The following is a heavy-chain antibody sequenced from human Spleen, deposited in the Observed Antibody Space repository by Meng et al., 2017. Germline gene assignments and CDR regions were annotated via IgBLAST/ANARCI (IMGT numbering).Heavy chain of an antibody. V-gene: IGHV4-39*01. CDR2: VSHSGFT. J-gene: IGHJ5*02. CDR3: VRSSAWVRTGFDP. D-gene: IGHD3-22*01. CDR1: GGSISTSGYY. Sequence: QLQLQESGSGLVKPSQTLSLTCSVSGGSISTSGYYWGWIRQAPGKGLEWIGSVSHSGFTYYTPSVKSRITVSIDTSRNEFYLKLTSVTAADTAVYFCVRSSAWVRTGFDPWGQGTLVTSPQ.